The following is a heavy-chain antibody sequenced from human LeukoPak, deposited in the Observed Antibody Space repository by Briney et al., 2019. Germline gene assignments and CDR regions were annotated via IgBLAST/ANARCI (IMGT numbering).Heavy chain of an antibody. CDR1: GFTFSSYS. CDR3: ARGTAVTQTYYYYGMDV. D-gene: IGHD4-11*01. CDR2: ISSSSSTI. V-gene: IGHV3-48*01. Sequence: GGSLRLSCAASGFTFSSYSMNWVRQAPGKGLEWVSYISSSSSTIYYADSVEGRFTISRDNAKNSLYLQMNSLRAEDTAVYHCARGTAVTQTYYYYGMDVWGQGTTVTVPS. J-gene: IGHJ6*02.